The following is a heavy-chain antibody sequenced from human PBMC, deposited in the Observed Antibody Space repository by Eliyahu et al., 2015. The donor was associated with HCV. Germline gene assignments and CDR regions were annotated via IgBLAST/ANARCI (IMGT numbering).Heavy chain of an antibody. V-gene: IGHV2-5*02. Sequence: GFSLTTSGVGVGWIRQPPGKALEWLALIYWDDNKRYSPSLESRVTITKDTSKAQVVLTMTNMDPVDTATYFCVHTPARTARPPFSEYFQHWGQGSLVAVSS. D-gene: IGHD6-6*01. CDR1: GFSLTTSGVG. CDR2: IYWDDNK. CDR3: VHTPARTARPPFSEYFQH. J-gene: IGHJ1*01.